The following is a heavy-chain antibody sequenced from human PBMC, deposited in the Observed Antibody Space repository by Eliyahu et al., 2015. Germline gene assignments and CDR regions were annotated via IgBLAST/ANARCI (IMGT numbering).Heavy chain of an antibody. CDR3: AKDPGSGTTNYYFDY. V-gene: IGHV3-23*04. CDR1: GFXFSSXA. CDR2: ISGSGDYT. J-gene: IGHJ4*02. Sequence: EVQLVESGRGLVQPGGSLXLSCPASGFXFSSXAMGWVRQAPGKGLEWVSTISGSGDYTYYSDSVKGRFTISRDNSKNTLYLQMNSLRAEDTAVYYCAKDPGSGTTNYYFDYWGQGTLVTVSS. D-gene: IGHD1-1*01.